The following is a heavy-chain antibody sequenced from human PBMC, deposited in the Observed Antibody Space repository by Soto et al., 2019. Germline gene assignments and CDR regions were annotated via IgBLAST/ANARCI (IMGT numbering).Heavy chain of an antibody. V-gene: IGHV3-15*01. D-gene: IGHD5-18*01. CDR2: IKSKTDGGTT. CDR3: TTDKGGTAMAGDY. Sequence: EVQLVESGGGLVKPGGSLRLSCAASGFTFSNAWMSWVRQAPGKGLEWVGRIKSKTDGGTTDYAAPVKGRFTISREDSKNTLYLQMNSLKTEDTAVYYCTTDKGGTAMAGDYWGQGTLVTVSS. CDR1: GFTFSNAW. J-gene: IGHJ4*02.